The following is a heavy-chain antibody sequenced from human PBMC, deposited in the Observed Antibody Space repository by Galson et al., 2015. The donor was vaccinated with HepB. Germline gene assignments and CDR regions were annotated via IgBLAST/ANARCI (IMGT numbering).Heavy chain of an antibody. V-gene: IGHV1-69*13. CDR2: IIPIFGTA. J-gene: IGHJ6*03. CDR1: GGTFISYA. Sequence: SVKVSCKASGGTFISYAISWVRQAPGQGPEWMGGIIPIFGTASYPQKFQGRITITADESTSTAYMELSSLRSEDTAVYYCAAREGDVVGVVAAPVGGGDYYYMDVWGKGTTVTVSS. D-gene: IGHD2-15*01. CDR3: AAREGDVVGVVAAPVGGGDYYYMDV.